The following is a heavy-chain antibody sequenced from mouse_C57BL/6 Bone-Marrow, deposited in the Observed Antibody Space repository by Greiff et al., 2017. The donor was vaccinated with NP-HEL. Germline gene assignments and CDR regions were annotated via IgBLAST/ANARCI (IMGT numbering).Heavy chain of an antibody. CDR2: IVPNSGGT. D-gene: IGHD1-1*01. V-gene: IGHV1-72*01. J-gene: IGHJ2*01. CDR3: ARPGWGYITAGYFDY. CDR1: GYTFTSYW. Sequence: QVQLQQPGAELVKPGASVKLSCKASGYTFTSYWMHWVKQRPGRGLEWIGKIVPNSGGTKYNEKFKSKVTLTVDNPSSTAYMQLSSLTSDDSAVYYCARPGWGYITAGYFDYWGQGTTVTVSS.